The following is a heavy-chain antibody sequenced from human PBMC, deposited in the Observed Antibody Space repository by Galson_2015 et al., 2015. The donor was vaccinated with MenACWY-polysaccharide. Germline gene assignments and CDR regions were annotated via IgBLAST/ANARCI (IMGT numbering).Heavy chain of an antibody. Sequence: SVKVSCKASGGSFSIFSFNWVRQAPGQGLEWMGRIIPGLDKPNYAQKFQGRATITADQSTGTVYMELSSLRSEDTAVYYCASLLGEAPAQTGAFDLWGQGAVVTVSS. CDR1: GGSFSIFS. CDR3: ASLLGEAPAQTGAFDL. J-gene: IGHJ3*01. D-gene: IGHD1-26*01. CDR2: IIPGLDKP. V-gene: IGHV1-69*02.